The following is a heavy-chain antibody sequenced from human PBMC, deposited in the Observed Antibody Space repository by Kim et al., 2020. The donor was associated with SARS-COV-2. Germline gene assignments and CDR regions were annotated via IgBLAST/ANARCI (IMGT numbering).Heavy chain of an antibody. V-gene: IGHV3-7*01. CDR1: EFTFSDYW. D-gene: IGHD3-3*02. J-gene: IGHJ4*02. Sequence: GGSLRLSCVASEFTFSDYWMSWVRQAPGKGLEWVAYLKQDGSEVYYVDSVKGRFTISRDNAKNSLYLQMNSLRAEDTAVYFCARHFRAPGFRARVLGGGDHFDYWGQGTLVSVSS. CDR3: ARHFRAPGFRARVLGGGDHFDY. CDR2: LKQDGSEV.